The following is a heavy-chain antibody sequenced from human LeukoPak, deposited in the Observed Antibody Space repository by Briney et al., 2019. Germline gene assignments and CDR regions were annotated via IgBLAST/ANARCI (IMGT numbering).Heavy chain of an antibody. V-gene: IGHV3-30-3*01. D-gene: IGHD3-10*01. J-gene: IGHJ4*02. CDR3: ARAYRGYGSGSYYKSGVDY. CDR1: GFTFSSYA. CDR2: ISYDGSNK. Sequence: GGSLRLSCAASGFTFSSYAMHWVRQAPGKGLEWVAVISYDGSNKYYADSVKGRFTISRDNSKNTLYLQMNSLRAEDTAVYYCARAYRGYGSGSYYKSGVDYWGQGTLVTVSS.